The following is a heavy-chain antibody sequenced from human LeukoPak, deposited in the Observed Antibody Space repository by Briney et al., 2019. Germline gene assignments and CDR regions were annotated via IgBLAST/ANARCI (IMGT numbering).Heavy chain of an antibody. V-gene: IGHV3-23*01. J-gene: IGHJ4*02. CDR2: ISGSGDNT. D-gene: IGHD1-26*01. CDR3: AKDFYSGSYYYFDY. Sequence: GGSLRLSCAASGFTFSSCAMNGVRQAPGTGLEGVSSISGSGDNTYYADAVKGRFTISRDNSKNMLYLQMNSLRGEDTALYYCAKDFYSGSYYYFDYWGQGTLVTVSS. CDR1: GFTFSSCA.